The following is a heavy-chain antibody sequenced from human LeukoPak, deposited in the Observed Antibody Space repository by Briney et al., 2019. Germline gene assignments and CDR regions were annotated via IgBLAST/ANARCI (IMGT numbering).Heavy chain of an antibody. D-gene: IGHD1-26*01. J-gene: IGHJ5*02. Sequence: ASVKVSCQASGYSFITFGISWVRQAPGHGLEWMGYISGPSDDINYADNFQDRLTMTTDTSTSTAYMELRSLTSDDTAVYYCARDWDGRSDCFDPWVQGTLVIVSS. CDR1: GYSFITFG. V-gene: IGHV1-18*01. CDR2: ISGPSDDI. CDR3: ARDWDGRSDCFDP.